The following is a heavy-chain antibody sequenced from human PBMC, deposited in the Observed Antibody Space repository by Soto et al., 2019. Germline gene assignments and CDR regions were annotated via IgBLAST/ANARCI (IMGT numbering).Heavy chain of an antibody. Sequence: SGPTLVNPTQTLTLTCTFSGFSLSTSGMCVSWIRQPPGKALEWLALIDWDDDKYYSTSLKTRLTISKDTSKNQVVLTMTNMDPMDTATYYCARSTGIPIFGVVRHDAFDIWGQGTMVTVSS. CDR3: ARSTGIPIFGVVRHDAFDI. J-gene: IGHJ3*02. D-gene: IGHD3-3*01. CDR2: IDWDDDK. V-gene: IGHV2-70*01. CDR1: GFSLSTSGMC.